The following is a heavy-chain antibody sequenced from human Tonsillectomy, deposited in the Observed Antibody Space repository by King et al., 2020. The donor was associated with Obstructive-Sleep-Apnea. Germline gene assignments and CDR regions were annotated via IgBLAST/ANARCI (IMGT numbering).Heavy chain of an antibody. J-gene: IGHJ4*02. CDR2: IYNTGST. Sequence: VQLQESGPGLVKPSETLSLTCTVSGGSISSYYWSWIRQPAGKGLEWIGHIYNTGSTNYNPSLKSRVTMSVDTSTNQFSLKPSSMTAADTAVYYCARVGGIGSSWTEAFDYWGQGTLVTVSS. V-gene: IGHV4-4*07. CDR3: ARVGGIGSSWTEAFDY. D-gene: IGHD6-13*01. CDR1: GGSISSYY.